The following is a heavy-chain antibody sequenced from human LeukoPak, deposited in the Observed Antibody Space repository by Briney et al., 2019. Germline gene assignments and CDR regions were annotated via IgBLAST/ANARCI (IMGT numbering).Heavy chain of an antibody. Sequence: GASVKLSCNASGYTFTGYYMHWVRHAPGQGLEWMGWINPNSGGTNYAQKFQGRVTMTRDTSISTAYMELSRLRSDDTAVYYCARVGSYSYGYHYYYYYMDVWGKGTTVTVSS. D-gene: IGHD5-18*01. CDR3: ARVGSYSYGYHYYYYYMDV. J-gene: IGHJ6*03. CDR1: GYTFTGYY. V-gene: IGHV1-2*02. CDR2: INPNSGGT.